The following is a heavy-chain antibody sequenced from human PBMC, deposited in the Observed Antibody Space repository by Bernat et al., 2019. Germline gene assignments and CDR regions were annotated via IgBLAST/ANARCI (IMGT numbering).Heavy chain of an antibody. J-gene: IGHJ4*02. CDR1: GFTFSNYG. CDR2: LSGTGGST. D-gene: IGHD1/OR15-1a*01. Sequence: EVQLLKSGGGLVQPGGSLTLSCAASGFTFSNYGMSWVRQAPGKGLEWVSGLSGTGGSTNYADSVKGRFTISRDNSKSTLYLQMNSLRAEDTALYYCAKNKKDLDYWGQGTLVTVSS. V-gene: IGHV3-23*01. CDR3: AKNKKDLDY.